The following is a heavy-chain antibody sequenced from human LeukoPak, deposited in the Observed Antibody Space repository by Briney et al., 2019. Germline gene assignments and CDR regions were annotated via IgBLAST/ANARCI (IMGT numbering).Heavy chain of an antibody. CDR3: AKQFMITFGGVIGNFDY. CDR1: GFTFSSYG. V-gene: IGHV3-30*02. CDR2: IRYDGSNK. D-gene: IGHD3-16*02. J-gene: IGHJ4*02. Sequence: GGSLRLSCAASGFTFSSYGMHWVRRAPGKGLEWVAFIRYDGSNKYYADSVKGRFTISRDNSKNTLYLQMNSLRAEDTAVYYCAKQFMITFGGVIGNFDYWGQGTLVTVSS.